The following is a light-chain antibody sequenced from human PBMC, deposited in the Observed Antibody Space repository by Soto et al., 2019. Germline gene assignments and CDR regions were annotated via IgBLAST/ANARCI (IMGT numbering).Light chain of an antibody. CDR2: AAS. Sequence: DIQMTQSPSSLSASVGDRVTITCRASQDISEYFAWYQQKPGKPPGLLIYAASTLQSGVPSRFSGSGYGTDFTLTITSLRPEDFATYYYLKYHIDPSWTFGPLTRVE. CDR3: LKYHIDPSWT. V-gene: IGKV1-27*01. CDR1: QDISEY. J-gene: IGKJ1*01.